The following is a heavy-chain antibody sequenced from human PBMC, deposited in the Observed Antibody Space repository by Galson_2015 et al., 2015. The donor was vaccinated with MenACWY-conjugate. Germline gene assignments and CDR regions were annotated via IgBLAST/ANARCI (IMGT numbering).Heavy chain of an antibody. CDR1: GFTFSSYA. D-gene: IGHD3-22*01. V-gene: IGHV3-23*01. Sequence: SLRLSCAASGFTFSSYAMSWVRQAPGKGLEWLSTIDGSDGSTFYADSVRGRFTISRDNSKNTLYLQMTRLKAEDTAIYYCAKGPLYDSSGSDSDYYDHWGQGTLVTVSS. CDR3: AKGPLYDSSGSDSDYYDH. CDR2: IDGSDGST. J-gene: IGHJ4*02.